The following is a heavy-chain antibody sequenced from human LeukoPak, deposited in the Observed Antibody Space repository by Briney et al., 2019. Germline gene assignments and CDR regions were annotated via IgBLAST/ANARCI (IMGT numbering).Heavy chain of an antibody. J-gene: IGHJ4*02. Sequence: GSLRLSCAASGFTFSSYAMHWIRQPPGKGLEWIGEINHSGSTNYNPSLKSRVTISVDTSKNQFSLKLSSVTAADTAVYYCARGPRRDGYNLVYWGQGTLVTVSS. CDR2: INHSGST. CDR1: GFTFSSYA. CDR3: ARGPRRDGYNLVY. D-gene: IGHD5-12*01. V-gene: IGHV4-34*01.